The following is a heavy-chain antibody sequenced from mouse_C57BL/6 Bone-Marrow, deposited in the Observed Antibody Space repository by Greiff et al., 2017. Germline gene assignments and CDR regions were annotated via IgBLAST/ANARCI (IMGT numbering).Heavy chain of an antibody. V-gene: IGHV1-4*01. D-gene: IGHD4-1*01. Sequence: VQLVESGAELARPGASVKMSCTASGYTFTSYTMHWVQQRPGQGLEWIGHINPSSGYNKDNQKFKDKASLTADKSASTAYMQVGSVTSEGSGVCDCAREMGLWGQGTTLTVFS. J-gene: IGHJ2*01. CDR2: INPSSGYN. CDR1: GYTFTSYT. CDR3: AREMGL.